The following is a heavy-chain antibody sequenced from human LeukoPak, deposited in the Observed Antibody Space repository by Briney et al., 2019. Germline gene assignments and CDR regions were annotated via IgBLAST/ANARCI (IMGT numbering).Heavy chain of an antibody. D-gene: IGHD3-22*01. J-gene: IGHJ3*02. CDR1: GGSFSGYY. V-gene: IGHV4-31*11. CDR3: ARERPSSGYYAGAFDI. Sequence: SETLSLTCAVYGGSFSGYYWSWIRQHPGKGLEWIGYIYYSGSTYYNPSLKSRVTISVDTSKNQFSLKLSSVTAADTAVYYCARERPSSGYYAGAFDIWGQGTMVTVSS. CDR2: IYYSGST.